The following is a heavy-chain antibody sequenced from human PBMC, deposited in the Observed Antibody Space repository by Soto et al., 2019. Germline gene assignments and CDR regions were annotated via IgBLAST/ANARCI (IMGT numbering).Heavy chain of an antibody. J-gene: IGHJ4*02. D-gene: IGHD2-2*01. Sequence: GGSLRLSCAASGFTFSSYAMHWVRQAPGKGLEWVAVISYDGSNKYYADSVKGRFTISRDNSKNTLYLQMNSLRAEDTAVYYCAKDIVLVPAAYFDYWGQGTLVTVSS. CDR2: ISYDGSNK. CDR1: GFTFSSYA. V-gene: IGHV3-30-3*01. CDR3: AKDIVLVPAAYFDY.